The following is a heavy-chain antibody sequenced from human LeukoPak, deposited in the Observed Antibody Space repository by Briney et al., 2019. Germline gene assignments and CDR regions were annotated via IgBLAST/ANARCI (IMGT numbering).Heavy chain of an antibody. D-gene: IGHD6-19*01. CDR1: GFTFSSYS. Sequence: NPGGSLRLSCAASGFTFSSYSMNWVRQAPGKGLEWVSSISSSSSYIYYADSVKGRFTISRDNAKNTLYLQMNSLRAEDTAVYYCAKGKDDSSGWYFFYWGQGTLVTVSS. V-gene: IGHV3-21*04. CDR2: ISSSSSYI. J-gene: IGHJ4*02. CDR3: AKGKDDSSGWYFFY.